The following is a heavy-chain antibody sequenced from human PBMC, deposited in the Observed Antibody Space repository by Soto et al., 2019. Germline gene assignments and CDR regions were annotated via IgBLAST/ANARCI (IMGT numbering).Heavy chain of an antibody. J-gene: IGHJ6*02. CDR1: GGTISRYY. V-gene: IGHV4-59*01. CDR3: ARDLWGYCGTDCYPLDV. D-gene: IGHD2-21*02. CDR2: MYNTGST. Sequence: QVQLQESGPGLVKPSETLSLTCTVSGGTISRYYWSWIRPPPGKGLEWIGYMYNTGSTVYNPSFKSRVTISVDTSKNQFSLKLNSVTAADTAVYYCARDLWGYCGTDCYPLDVWGQGTTVTVSS.